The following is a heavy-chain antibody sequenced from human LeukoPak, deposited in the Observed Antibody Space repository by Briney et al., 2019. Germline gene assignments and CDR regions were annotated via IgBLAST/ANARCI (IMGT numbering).Heavy chain of an antibody. CDR2: IYYSGST. D-gene: IGHD3-22*01. CDR3: ARVRSDSSGYYGPNDAFDI. V-gene: IGHV4-59*01. CDR1: GGSISSYY. J-gene: IGHJ3*02. Sequence: SETLSLTCTVSGGSISSYYWSWIRQPPGKGLEWIGYIYYSGSTNYNPSLKSRVTISVDTPKNQFSLKLSSVTAADTAVYYCARVRSDSSGYYGPNDAFDIWGQGTMVTVSS.